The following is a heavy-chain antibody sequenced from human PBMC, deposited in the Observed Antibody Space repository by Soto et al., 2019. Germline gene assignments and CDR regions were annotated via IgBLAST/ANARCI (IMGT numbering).Heavy chain of an antibody. CDR2: INSDGSNT. CDR3: ARNFDY. CDR1: GFTFSSYW. V-gene: IGHV3-74*01. J-gene: IGHJ4*02. Sequence: EVQLVESGGGLVQPGGSLRLSCATSGFTFSSYWMYWVRQAPGKGLVWVSRINSDGSNTGYADSVKGRFTISRDNAKSTLYLKMNSLRAEDTAVYYCARNFDYWGQGILVTFSS.